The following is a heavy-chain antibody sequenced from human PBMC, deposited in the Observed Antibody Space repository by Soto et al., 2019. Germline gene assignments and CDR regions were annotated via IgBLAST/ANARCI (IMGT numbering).Heavy chain of an antibody. D-gene: IGHD6-6*01. V-gene: IGHV3-30*18. CDR1: GFTFSSYG. CDR2: ISYDGSNK. J-gene: IGHJ6*02. Sequence: QVQLVESGGGVVQPGRSLRLSCAASGFTFSSYGMHWVRQAPGKGLEWVAVISYDGSNKYYADSVKGRFTISRDNSKNTLYLQMKSLRAEDTAVYYCAKTIAARPNLGYYYYGMDVWGQGTTVTVSS. CDR3: AKTIAARPNLGYYYYGMDV.